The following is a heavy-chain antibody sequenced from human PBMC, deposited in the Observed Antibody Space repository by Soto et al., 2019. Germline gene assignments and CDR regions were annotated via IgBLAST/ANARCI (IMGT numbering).Heavy chain of an antibody. CDR3: ARYIALSGTFYFDY. V-gene: IGHV4-59*12. J-gene: IGHJ4*02. CDR2: IYYSGST. D-gene: IGHD6-19*01. CDR1: GGSISSYY. Sequence: PEETLSLTCTVSGGSISSYYWRWIRQPPGKGLEWIGYIYYSGSTNYNPSLKSRVTISVDTSKNQFSLKLSPVTAADTAGYYCARYIALSGTFYFDYWGQGALVTVSS.